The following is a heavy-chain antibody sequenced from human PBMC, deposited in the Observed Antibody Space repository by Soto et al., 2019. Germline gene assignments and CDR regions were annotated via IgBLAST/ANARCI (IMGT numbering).Heavy chain of an antibody. V-gene: IGHV1-46*02. CDR1: GCTYNSYY. J-gene: IGHJ3*02. Sequence: SLKAYCKASGCTYNSYYMHWVRQAPGQGLEWIGIINPSGGSTSYAQKFQGRVTMTRDTSTSTVYMELSSLRSEDTAVYYCARDTAMVRDAFDIWGQGTIVSVS. CDR3: ARDTAMVRDAFDI. D-gene: IGHD5-18*01. CDR2: INPSGGST.